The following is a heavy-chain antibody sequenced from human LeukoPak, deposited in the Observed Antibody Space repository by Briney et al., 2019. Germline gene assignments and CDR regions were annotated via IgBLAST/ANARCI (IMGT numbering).Heavy chain of an antibody. CDR1: GYSFITYW. J-gene: IGHJ4*03. CDR3: ARCYDILTGYSCYFDS. D-gene: IGHD3-9*01. V-gene: IGHV5-51*01. CDR2: IFPGDSDT. Sequence: GESLKISCNASGYSFITYWIGWVRPTPGKGLEWMGIIFPGDSDTRYSPSFQGQVTISADKSVSTAYLQWSSLKASDTAMYYCARCYDILTGYSCYFDSWGQGTLVTVSS.